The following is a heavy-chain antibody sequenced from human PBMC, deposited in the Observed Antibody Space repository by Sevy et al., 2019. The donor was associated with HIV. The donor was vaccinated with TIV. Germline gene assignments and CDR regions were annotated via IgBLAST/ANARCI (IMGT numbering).Heavy chain of an antibody. V-gene: IGHV3-15*01. CDR3: TAGVGASDFDY. D-gene: IGHD1-26*01. Sequence: GGSLRLSCAASGFTFSNAWMSWVRQAPGKGLEWVGRIKSKTEGATRDSAAPVKGRLLISRDDSRNTVYLQMNSLKTEDTAVYYCTAGVGASDFDYWGQGTLVTVSS. J-gene: IGHJ4*02. CDR2: IKSKTEGATR. CDR1: GFTFSNAW.